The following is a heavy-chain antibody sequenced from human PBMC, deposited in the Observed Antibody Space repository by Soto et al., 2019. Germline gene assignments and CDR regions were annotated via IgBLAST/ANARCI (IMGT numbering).Heavy chain of an antibody. CDR2: VNVRGSGGNT. CDR3: VRGGVGGTRKFDV. Sequence: GGSLRLSCAASGFTFAAYGMGWVRQAPGKGLEWVSSVNVRGSGGNTFYADSVKGRFTISRDDSTDTLSLQMHSLTAEDTAVYYCVRGGVGGTRKFDVWGRGTL. J-gene: IGHJ4*02. D-gene: IGHD1-1*01. CDR1: GFTFAAYG. V-gene: IGHV3-20*04.